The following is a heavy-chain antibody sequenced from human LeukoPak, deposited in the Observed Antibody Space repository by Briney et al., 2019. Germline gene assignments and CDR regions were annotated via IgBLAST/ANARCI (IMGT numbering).Heavy chain of an antibody. Sequence: PSETLSLTCTVSGGSISSGDSYWSWIRQPPGKGLEWIGYVFYSGSTYYNPSLKSRVIMSVDTSKNQFSLKLSSVTAADTAVYYCPRVFGGSVFCSFVLGGGATLVIVS. J-gene: IGHJ2*01. CDR1: GGSISSGDSY. D-gene: IGHD3-3*01. V-gene: IGHV4-30-4*01. CDR3: PRVFGGSVFCSFVL. CDR2: VFYSGST.